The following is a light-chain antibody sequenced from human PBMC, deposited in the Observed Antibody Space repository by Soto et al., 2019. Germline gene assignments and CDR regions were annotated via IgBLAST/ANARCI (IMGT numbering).Light chain of an antibody. Sequence: QLPESHSTLSAAVGKGVHITCRASQSISSLLAWYQQKPGKAPKLLIYDASSLESGVPSRFSGSGSGTEFTLTISSLQPDYFATYYCQQYNSYRTFGQGAKVDI. J-gene: IGKJ1*01. CDR1: QSISSL. V-gene: IGKV1-5*01. CDR2: DAS. CDR3: QQYNSYRT.